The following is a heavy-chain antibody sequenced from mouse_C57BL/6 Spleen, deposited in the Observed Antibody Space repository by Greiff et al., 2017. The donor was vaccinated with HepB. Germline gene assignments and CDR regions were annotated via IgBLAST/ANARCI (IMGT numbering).Heavy chain of an antibody. D-gene: IGHD1-1*01. CDR2: IDPSDSYT. V-gene: IGHV1-50*01. CDR3: ARDGSSSFDY. CDR1: GYTFTSYW. J-gene: IGHJ2*01. Sequence: VQLQQPGAELVKPGASVKLSCKASGYTFTSYWMQWVKQRPGQGLEWIGEIDPSDSYTNYNQKFKGKATLTVDTSSSTAYMQLSSLTSEDSAVYYCARDGSSSFDYWGQGTTLTVSS.